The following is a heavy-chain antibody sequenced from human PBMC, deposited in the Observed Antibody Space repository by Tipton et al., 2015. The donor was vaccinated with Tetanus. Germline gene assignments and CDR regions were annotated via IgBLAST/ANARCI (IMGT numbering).Heavy chain of an antibody. V-gene: IGHV4-31*03. CDR3: ARGAPGYEPFDY. CDR2: IYYSGST. Sequence: TLSLTCTVSGGSISSGGYYWSWIRQHPGKGLEWIGYIYYSGSTYYNPSLKSRVTISVDTSKNQFSLKLSSVTAADTAVYYCARGAPGYEPFDYWGQGTLVTVSS. D-gene: IGHD1-1*01. J-gene: IGHJ4*02. CDR1: GGSISSGGYY.